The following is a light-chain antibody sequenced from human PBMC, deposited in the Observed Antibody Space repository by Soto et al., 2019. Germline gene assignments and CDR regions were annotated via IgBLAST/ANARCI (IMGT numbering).Light chain of an antibody. J-gene: IGLJ3*02. V-gene: IGLV1-44*01. Sequence: QSVLTQPPSASGTPGQRVTISCSGSSSNIASNTVNWYQQLPGTAPRLLIYSNNQRPSGVPDRLSGSKSGTSASLAISGLQSEDEADYYCVAWDDSLNGWVFGGGTKLTVL. CDR3: VAWDDSLNGWV. CDR2: SNN. CDR1: SSNIASNT.